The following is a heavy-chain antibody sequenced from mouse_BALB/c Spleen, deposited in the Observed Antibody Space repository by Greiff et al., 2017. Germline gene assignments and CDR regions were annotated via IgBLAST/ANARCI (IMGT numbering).Heavy chain of an antibody. Sequence: DVKLVESGGGLVQPGGSLRLSCATSGFTFTDYYMSWVRQPPGKALEWLGFIRNKANGYTTEYSAYVKGRFTISRDNSQSILYLQMNTLIAEDSATYYCARDYGSSYFDYWGQGTTLTVSS. V-gene: IGHV7-3*02. D-gene: IGHD1-1*01. CDR2: IRNKANGYTT. CDR3: ARDYGSSYFDY. J-gene: IGHJ2*01. CDR1: GFTFTDYY.